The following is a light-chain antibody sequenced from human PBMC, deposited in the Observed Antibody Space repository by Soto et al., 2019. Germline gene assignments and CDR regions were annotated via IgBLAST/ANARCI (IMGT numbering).Light chain of an antibody. V-gene: IGLV1-47*01. CDR3: VAWDDSLSGYV. Sequence: QSVLTQPPSVSGTPGQRVNISCSGSSSNIGRDYVYWYQQFPGTAPQLLIYRGNQRPSGVPDRFSGSKSGTSASLAISGLRSDDESDYYCVAWDDSLSGYVFGTGTKLTVL. J-gene: IGLJ1*01. CDR1: SSNIGRDY. CDR2: RGN.